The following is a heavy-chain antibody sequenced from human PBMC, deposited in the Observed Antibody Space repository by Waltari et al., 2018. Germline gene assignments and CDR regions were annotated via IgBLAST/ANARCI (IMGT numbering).Heavy chain of an antibody. CDR2: ISSTGTYT. V-gene: IGHV3-21*01. Sequence: EVQLVESGGGLVKPGGSLRLSCAASGFTSSSYSMNWVRQAPGKGLEWISSISSTGTYTHYADSVKGRFTISRDNAKNSLYLQMNSLRADDTGVYWCATGGWGFYLDNWGQGTLVTFSS. D-gene: IGHD7-27*01. CDR1: GFTSSSYS. J-gene: IGHJ4*02. CDR3: ATGGWGFYLDN.